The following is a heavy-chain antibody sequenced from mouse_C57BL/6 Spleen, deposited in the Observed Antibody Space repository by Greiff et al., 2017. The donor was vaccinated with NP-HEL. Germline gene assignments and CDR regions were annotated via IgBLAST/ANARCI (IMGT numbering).Heavy chain of an antibody. CDR2: IDPSDSYT. CDR1: GYTFTSYW. D-gene: IGHD1-1*02. V-gene: IGHV1-69*01. CDR3: ARGVGLRFAD. Sequence: QVQLQQPGAELVMPGASVKLSCKASGYTFTSYWMHWVKQRPGQGLEWIGEIDPSDSYTNYTQKFKGKSTLTVDKSSSTAYMQRSSLTAEDAAVYYGARGVGLRFADWGQGTLVTVSA. J-gene: IGHJ3*01.